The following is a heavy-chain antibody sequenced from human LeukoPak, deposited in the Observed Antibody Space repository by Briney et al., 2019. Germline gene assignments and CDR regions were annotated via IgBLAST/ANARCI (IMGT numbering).Heavy chain of an antibody. Sequence: PSETLSLTCAVSGYSIRNGYYWGWIRQPPGKGLEWIGSIYHSGSTNHNPSLKSRVTISVDTSKNHVFLKLTSVTAADTAVYYCARVGFQQAFDIWGQGTMVTVSS. V-gene: IGHV4-38-2*01. J-gene: IGHJ3*02. CDR3: ARVGFQQAFDI. D-gene: IGHD2-2*01. CDR1: GYSIRNGYY. CDR2: IYHSGST.